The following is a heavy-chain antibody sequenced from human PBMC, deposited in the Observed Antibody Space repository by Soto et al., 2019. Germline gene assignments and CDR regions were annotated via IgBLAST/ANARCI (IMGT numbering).Heavy chain of an antibody. V-gene: IGHV1-8*01. Sequence: QVQLVQSGAEVKKPGASVRVSCEASGYTFTNYDINWVRQAPGQGLECMGWMNPYNGNTGYAQNFQGRVTMTRNTSISTAYMELSSLRSDDTAVYFCARGPGDLGYLDYWGQGALVTVSS. CDR3: ARGPGDLGYLDY. J-gene: IGHJ4*02. D-gene: IGHD5-18*01. CDR1: GYTFTNYD. CDR2: MNPYNGNT.